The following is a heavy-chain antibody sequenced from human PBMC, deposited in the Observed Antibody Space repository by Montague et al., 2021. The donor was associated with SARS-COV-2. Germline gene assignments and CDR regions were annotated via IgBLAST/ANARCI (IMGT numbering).Heavy chain of an antibody. D-gene: IGHD1-14*01. V-gene: IGHV3-48*02. CDR3: ARDSGITGADDY. J-gene: IGHJ4*02. CDR2: ISRDSAEV. Sequence: SLRLSCAASGFTFSDYHMTWVRQAPGKGLQWVSYISRDSAEVYYAESVKGRFSISRDNDRSALYLQLHNLRNENTATYYCARDSGITGADDYGGQGTLV. CDR1: GFTFSDYH.